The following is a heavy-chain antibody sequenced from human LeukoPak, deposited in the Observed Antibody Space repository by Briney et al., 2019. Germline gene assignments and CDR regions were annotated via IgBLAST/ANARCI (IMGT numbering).Heavy chain of an antibody. Sequence: QASETLSLTCAVYGGSFRGYYWGWIRQPPGKGLEWIGEINHSGSTNYNPSLKSRVTISVDTSKNQFSLKLSSVTAADTAVYYCARGGLVLRYFDWLPGNAFDIWGQGTMVTVSS. V-gene: IGHV4-34*01. CDR3: ARGGLVLRYFDWLPGNAFDI. J-gene: IGHJ3*02. D-gene: IGHD3-9*01. CDR1: GGSFRGYY. CDR2: INHSGST.